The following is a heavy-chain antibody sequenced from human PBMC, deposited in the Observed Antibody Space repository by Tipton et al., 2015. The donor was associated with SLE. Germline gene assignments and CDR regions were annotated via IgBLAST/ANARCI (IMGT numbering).Heavy chain of an antibody. D-gene: IGHD7-27*01. CDR1: GFMFSTYW. CDR3: ARSGRPWGLEN. Sequence: GSLRLSCAASGFMFSTYWMNWVRQAPGKGLEWVANIKGDGSETHYGDSVKGRFTISRDNAKNSLYLQMNSLRAEDTAVYYCARSGRPWGLENWGQGTLVTVSS. J-gene: IGHJ4*02. V-gene: IGHV3-7*01. CDR2: IKGDGSET.